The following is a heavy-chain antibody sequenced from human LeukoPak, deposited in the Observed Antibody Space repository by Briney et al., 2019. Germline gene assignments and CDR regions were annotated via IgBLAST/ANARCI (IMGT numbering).Heavy chain of an antibody. Sequence: ASVKVSCKASGYTFTSYGISWVRQAPGQGLEWMGWISAYNGNTNYAQKLQGRVTMTTDTSTSTAYMELRSLRSDDTAVYYCARDAYDILTPRYYYYYMDVWGKGTTVTISS. CDR1: GYTFTSYG. J-gene: IGHJ6*03. V-gene: IGHV1-18*01. CDR2: ISAYNGNT. CDR3: ARDAYDILTPRYYYYYMDV. D-gene: IGHD3-9*01.